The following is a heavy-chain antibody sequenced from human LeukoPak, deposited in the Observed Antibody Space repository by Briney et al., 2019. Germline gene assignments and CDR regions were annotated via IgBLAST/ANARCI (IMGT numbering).Heavy chain of an antibody. CDR1: GFTFSSYS. CDR3: AKDLSPGPD. V-gene: IGHV3-23*01. J-gene: IGHJ4*02. CDR2: IIGSGLST. Sequence: GGSLRLSCAASGFTFSSYSMNWVRHAPGEGLKWVSAIIGSGLSTYYADSVKGRFTISRDNSKNTLYLQMNSLRAEDMAVYYCAKDLSPGPDWGQGTLVTVSS.